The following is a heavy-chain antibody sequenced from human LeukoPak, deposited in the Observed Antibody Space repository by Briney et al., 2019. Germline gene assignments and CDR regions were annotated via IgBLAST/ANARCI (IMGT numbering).Heavy chain of an antibody. Sequence: SETLSLTCAVYGGSFSGYYWSWIRQPPGKGLEWIGEINHSGSTNYNPSLKSRVTISVDTSKNQFSLKLSSVTAAETAVYYCARGLGYSSSWYDYWGQGTLVTVSS. CDR2: INHSGST. D-gene: IGHD6-13*01. CDR1: GGSFSGYY. J-gene: IGHJ4*02. V-gene: IGHV4-34*01. CDR3: ARGLGYSSSWYDY.